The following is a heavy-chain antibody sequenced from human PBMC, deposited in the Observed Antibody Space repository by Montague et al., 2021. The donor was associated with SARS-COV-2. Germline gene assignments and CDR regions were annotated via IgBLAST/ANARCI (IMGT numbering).Heavy chain of an antibody. CDR3: ARDFLPLLAYYYGMDV. CDR1: GLTFSSYA. J-gene: IGHJ6*02. Sequence: SLRLSCAASGLTFSSYAMHWVRQAPGKGLEWVAVISYDGSNKYYADSVKGRFTISRDNSKNTLYLQMNSLRAEDTAVCYCARDFLPLLAYYYGMDVWGQGTTVTVSS. V-gene: IGHV3-30*04. CDR2: ISYDGSNK. D-gene: IGHD3-3*01.